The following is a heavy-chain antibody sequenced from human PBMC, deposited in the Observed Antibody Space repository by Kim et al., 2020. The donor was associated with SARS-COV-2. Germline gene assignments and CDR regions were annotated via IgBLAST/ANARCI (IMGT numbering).Heavy chain of an antibody. D-gene: IGHD3-3*01. V-gene: IGHV4-59*08. CDR3: ARSPYYDFWSGPLREYYY. CDR2: IYYSGST. CDR1: GGSISSYY. Sequence: SETLSLTCTVSGGSISSYYWSWIRQPPGKGLEWIGYIYYSGSTNYNPSLKSRVTISVDTSKNQFSLKLSSVTAAVTAVYYCARSPYYDFWSGPLREYYY. J-gene: IGHJ6*01.